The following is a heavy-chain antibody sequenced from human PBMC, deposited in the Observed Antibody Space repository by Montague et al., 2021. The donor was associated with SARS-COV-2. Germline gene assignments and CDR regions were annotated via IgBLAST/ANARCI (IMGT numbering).Heavy chain of an antibody. CDR1: GFSLSTPNVG. D-gene: IGHD3-9*01. CDR2: IYSNDDK. V-gene: IGHV2-5*01. J-gene: IGHJ4*02. CDR3: AHLIRYYDIFTGIPFDY. Sequence: PALVKPTQTLTLTCTFSGFSLSTPNVGVGWIRQPPGKALEWLALIYSNDDKRYSPSLQNRLTITKDTSKNQVVLSLTNVDPVDTATYYCAHLIRYYDIFTGIPFDYWGQGTQVTVSS.